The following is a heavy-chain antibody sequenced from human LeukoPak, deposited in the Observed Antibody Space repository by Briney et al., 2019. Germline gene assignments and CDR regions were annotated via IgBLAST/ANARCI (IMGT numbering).Heavy chain of an antibody. CDR1: GVSISSSNSY. D-gene: IGHD3/OR15-3a*01. CDR2: IYYSGKT. Sequence: SETLSLTCTVSGVSISSSNSYWGWVRQPPGRGLEWLGSIYYSGKTYYNASLKSQVSISMDTSKNQFPLKLTSLPAADTPVYYCARQTGSGLFILPGGQGTLVTVSS. CDR3: ARQTGSGLFILP. V-gene: IGHV4-39*01. J-gene: IGHJ4*02.